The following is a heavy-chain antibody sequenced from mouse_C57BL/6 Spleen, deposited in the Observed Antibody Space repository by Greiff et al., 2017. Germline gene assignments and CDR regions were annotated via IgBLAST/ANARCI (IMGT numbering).Heavy chain of an antibody. V-gene: IGHV1-82*01. J-gene: IGHJ4*01. Sequence: VQGVESGPELVKPGASVKISCKASGYAFSSSWMNWVKQRPGKGLEWIGRIYPGDGDTNYNGKFKGKATLTADKSSSTAYMQLSSLTSEDSAVYFCAVYDGYYEGDYWGQGTSVTVSS. CDR2: IYPGDGDT. D-gene: IGHD2-3*01. CDR1: GYAFSSSW. CDR3: AVYDGYYEGDY.